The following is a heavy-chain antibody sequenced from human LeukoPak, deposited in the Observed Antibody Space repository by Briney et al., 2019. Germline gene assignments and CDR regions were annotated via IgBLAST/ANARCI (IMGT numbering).Heavy chain of an antibody. CDR1: GFTFSSYA. Sequence: GGSLRLSCAASGFTFSSYAMSWVRQAPGKGLERVSVISGSGDSTYYADSVKGRFTISRDNSKNTLYLQMNSLRAEDTAVYYCESSGRYYFDYWGQGTLATVSS. CDR2: ISGSGDST. J-gene: IGHJ4*02. CDR3: ESSGRYYFDY. V-gene: IGHV3-23*01. D-gene: IGHD2-15*01.